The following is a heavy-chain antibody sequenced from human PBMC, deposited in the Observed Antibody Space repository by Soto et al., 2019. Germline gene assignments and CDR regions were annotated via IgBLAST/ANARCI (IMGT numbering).Heavy chain of an antibody. J-gene: IGHJ4*02. CDR3: AKSPRGEMATD. Sequence: QVQLVQSGGEVKKPGASVTVSCTASGYTFINYHITWVRQAPGQGLEWMAWINTYNGMTDYAQRFQGRVTMTRDTSTSTAYMELSNLGSDDTAVYFCAKSPRGEMATDWGQGTLVTVSS. V-gene: IGHV1-18*01. CDR2: INTYNGMT. D-gene: IGHD5-12*01. CDR1: GYTFINYH.